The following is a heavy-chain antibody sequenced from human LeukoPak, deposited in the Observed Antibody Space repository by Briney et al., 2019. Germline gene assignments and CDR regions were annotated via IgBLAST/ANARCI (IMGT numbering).Heavy chain of an antibody. Sequence: GASVKVSCKASGYTFTNYGISWARQAPGQGPEWMGWISAYNGNTNYAQKYQGRVTMTTDTSTSTAYMELRSLRSDDTAVYYCAREAIVPAARGWFDPWGQGTLVTVSS. V-gene: IGHV1-18*01. CDR3: AREAIVPAARGWFDP. D-gene: IGHD2-2*01. J-gene: IGHJ5*02. CDR1: GYTFTNYG. CDR2: ISAYNGNT.